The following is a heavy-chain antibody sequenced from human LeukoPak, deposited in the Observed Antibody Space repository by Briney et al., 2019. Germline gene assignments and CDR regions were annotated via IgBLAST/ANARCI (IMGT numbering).Heavy chain of an antibody. CDR3: ARVPSGGYFDY. D-gene: IGHD3-16*01. Sequence: SETLSLTCSVSGGSISSKNYYWGWIRQPPGTGLEWIGNIYYNGDTYYNPSLKSRVTISVDTSKNQFSLKLSSVTAADTAVYYCARVPSGGYFDYWGQGTLVTVSS. V-gene: IGHV4-39*01. J-gene: IGHJ4*02. CDR2: IYYNGDT. CDR1: GGSISSKNYY.